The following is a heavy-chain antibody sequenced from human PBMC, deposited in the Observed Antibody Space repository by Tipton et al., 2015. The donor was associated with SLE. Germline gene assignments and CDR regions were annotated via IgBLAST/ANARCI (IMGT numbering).Heavy chain of an antibody. Sequence: LSCTVSGGSISSYYWSWIRQPAGKGLEWIGRIYTSGSTNYNPSLKSRVTMSVDTSKNQFPLKLSSVTAADTAVYYCARSTLGSGWLDWGQGTLVTVSS. CDR1: GGSISSYY. CDR3: ARSTLGSGWLD. V-gene: IGHV4-4*07. D-gene: IGHD6-19*01. J-gene: IGHJ4*02. CDR2: IYTSGST.